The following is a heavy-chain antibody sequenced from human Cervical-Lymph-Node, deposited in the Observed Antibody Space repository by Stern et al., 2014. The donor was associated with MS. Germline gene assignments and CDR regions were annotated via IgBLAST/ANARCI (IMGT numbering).Heavy chain of an antibody. Sequence: EVHLVESGGGLVQPGGSLRLSCAASGFTFNNYAMSWVRQAPGKGLEWVSVIMNSGGSTYYADSVKGRFTISRDNSKNTLYVQMKSLGAEDTAVYYCAKVGTPWVSKGGYFDYWGQGTLVTVSS. CDR3: AKVGTPWVSKGGYFDY. CDR2: IMNSGGST. D-gene: IGHD5/OR15-5a*01. V-gene: IGHV3-23*04. CDR1: GFTFNNYA. J-gene: IGHJ4*02.